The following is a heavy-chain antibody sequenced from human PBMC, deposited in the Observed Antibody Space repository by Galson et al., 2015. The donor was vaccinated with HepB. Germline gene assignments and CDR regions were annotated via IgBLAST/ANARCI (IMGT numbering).Heavy chain of an antibody. CDR2: ISGSGGSI. Sequence: SLRLSCAASGFTFSSYAMSWVRQAPGKGLEWVSAISGSGGSIGYADSVKGRFTISRDNAKNSLYLQMNSLRAEDTALYYCAKDAGRWSSILGYWGQGTLVTVSS. CDR3: AKDAGRWSSILGY. J-gene: IGHJ4*02. V-gene: IGHV3-23*01. D-gene: IGHD6-13*01. CDR1: GFTFSSYA.